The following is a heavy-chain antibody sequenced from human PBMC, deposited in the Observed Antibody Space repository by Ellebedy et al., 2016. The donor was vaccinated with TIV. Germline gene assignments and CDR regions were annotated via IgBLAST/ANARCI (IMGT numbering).Heavy chain of an antibody. J-gene: IGHJ4*02. V-gene: IGHV3-7*01. D-gene: IGHD5-18*01. CDR2: IKQDGSEK. CDR1: GFTFSSYW. CDR3: ARDRGYSYGWWVDY. Sequence: LSLTCXASGFTFSSYWMSWVRQAPGKGLEWVANIKQDGSEKYYVDSVKGRFTISRDNAKNSLYLQMNSLRAEDTAVYYCARDRGYSYGWWVDYWGQGTLVTVAS.